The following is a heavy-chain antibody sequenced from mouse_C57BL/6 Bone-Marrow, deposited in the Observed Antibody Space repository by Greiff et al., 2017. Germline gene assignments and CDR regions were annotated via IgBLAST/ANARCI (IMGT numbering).Heavy chain of an antibody. Sequence: EVHLVESGGGLVKPGGSLKLSCAASGFTFSDYGMHWVRQAPEKGLEWVAYISSGSSTIYYADTVKGRFTISRDNAKNTLFLQMTSLRSEDTAMYYCARGYYGSSYDFDYWGKGTTLTVSS. J-gene: IGHJ2*01. CDR1: GFTFSDYG. D-gene: IGHD1-1*01. V-gene: IGHV5-17*01. CDR2: ISSGSSTI. CDR3: ARGYYGSSYDFDY.